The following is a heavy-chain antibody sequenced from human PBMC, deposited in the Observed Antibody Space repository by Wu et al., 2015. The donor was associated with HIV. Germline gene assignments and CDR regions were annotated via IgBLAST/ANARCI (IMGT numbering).Heavy chain of an antibody. V-gene: IGHV1-69*01. J-gene: IGHJ6*03. CDR2: LIPVLGKT. D-gene: IGHD5/OR15-5a*01. CDR3: ARVPAAIVSRYYYMDV. CDR1: GGTFSTSA. Sequence: QVRLIQSGAEVKKPGASVKVSCKASGGTFSTSAITWVRQAPGQGLEWMGYLIPVLGKTQYAQKFQGRFTIVTDDIARSVYMELSGLRSDDTALYYCARVPAAIVSRYYYMDVWGKGTPVTVSS.